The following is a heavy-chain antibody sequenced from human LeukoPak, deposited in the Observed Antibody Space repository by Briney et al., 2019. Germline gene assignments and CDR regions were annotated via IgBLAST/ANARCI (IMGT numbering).Heavy chain of an antibody. V-gene: IGHV5-51*01. D-gene: IGHD3-9*01. CDR3: ASGGLRYFDWSSY. CDR1: GYSFTRNW. CDR2: IYPGDSDT. J-gene: IGHJ4*02. Sequence: GESLKISCKGSGYSFTRNWIGWVRQMPGKGLEWMGIIYPGDSDTRYSPSFQGQVTISADKSISTAYLQWNSLKASDTAMYYCASGGLRYFDWSSYWGQGTLVTVSS.